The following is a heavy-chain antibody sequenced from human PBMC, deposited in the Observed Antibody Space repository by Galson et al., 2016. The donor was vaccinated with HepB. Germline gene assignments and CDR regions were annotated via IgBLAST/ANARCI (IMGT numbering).Heavy chain of an antibody. CDR1: GFAFSDYY. V-gene: IGHV3-11*01. CDR2: ISGSGTTI. D-gene: IGHD4-17*01. Sequence: SLRLSCAASGFAFSDYYMSLIRQAPGKGLEWVSFISGSGTTIYYADSLKGRFTISRDNAKNSLYLQMNSLRAEDTAVYYCARDLDYGDYVDYWGQGTLVTVSS. J-gene: IGHJ4*02. CDR3: ARDLDYGDYVDY.